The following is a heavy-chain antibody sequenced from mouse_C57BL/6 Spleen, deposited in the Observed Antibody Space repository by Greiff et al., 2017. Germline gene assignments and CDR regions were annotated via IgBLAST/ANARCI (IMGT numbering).Heavy chain of an antibody. Sequence: QVQLQQSGAELVKPGASVKMSCKASGYTFTSYWITWVKQRPGQGLEWIGDIYPGSGSTNYNEKFKSKATLTVDTSSSTAYMQLSSLTSEDSAVYYCARFYDGYYGWFAYWGQGTLVTVSA. V-gene: IGHV1-55*01. CDR3: ARFYDGYYGWFAY. CDR1: GYTFTSYW. J-gene: IGHJ3*01. D-gene: IGHD2-3*01. CDR2: IYPGSGST.